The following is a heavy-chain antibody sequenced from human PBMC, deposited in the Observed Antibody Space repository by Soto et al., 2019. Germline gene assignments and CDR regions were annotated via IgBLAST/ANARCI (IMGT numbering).Heavy chain of an antibody. CDR1: GYTFNMHG. J-gene: IGHJ4*02. Sequence: QVQLVQSGPEEKKPGASVKVSCKASGYTFNMHGISWVRQAPGQGLEWMGWISGYNGNTDYAQKLQGRVTLTTDTSTSTAYMELRSVGPDDTAVYYCAREQYYYDSSGNGGIEFDCWGQGTLGTVSS. CDR2: ISGYNGNT. D-gene: IGHD3-22*01. V-gene: IGHV1-18*01. CDR3: AREQYYYDSSGNGGIEFDC.